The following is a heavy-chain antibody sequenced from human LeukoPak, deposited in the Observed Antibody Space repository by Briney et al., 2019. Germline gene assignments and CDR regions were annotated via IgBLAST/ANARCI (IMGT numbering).Heavy chain of an antibody. J-gene: IGHJ6*03. CDR1: GGSISSSSYY. D-gene: IGHD2-21*01. V-gene: IGHV4-39*07. CDR3: ARAGGVVQYYYYYYMDV. CDR2: IYYSGST. Sequence: SETLSLTCTVSGGSISSSSYYWGWIRQPPGKGLEWIGSIYYSGSTYYNPSLKSRVTISVDTSKNQFSLKLSSVTAADTAVYYCARAGGVVQYYYYYYMDVWGKGTTVTASS.